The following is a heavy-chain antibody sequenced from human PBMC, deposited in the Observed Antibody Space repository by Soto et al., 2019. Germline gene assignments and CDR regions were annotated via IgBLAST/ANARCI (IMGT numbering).Heavy chain of an antibody. Sequence: GGSLRLSCAASGFTFSSYAMSWVRQAPGKGLEWVSAISGSGGSTYYADSVKGRFTISRDNSKNTLYLQMNSLRAEDTAVYYCAKGYCSSTSCYGPHDYWGQGTLVTVSS. D-gene: IGHD2-2*01. CDR3: AKGYCSSTSCYGPHDY. CDR1: GFTFSSYA. J-gene: IGHJ4*02. V-gene: IGHV3-23*01. CDR2: ISGSGGST.